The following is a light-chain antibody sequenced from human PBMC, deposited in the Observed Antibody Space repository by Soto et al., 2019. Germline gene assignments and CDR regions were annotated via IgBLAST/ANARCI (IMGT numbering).Light chain of an antibody. CDR1: HSISSW. CDR2: KAS. CDR3: QQYNTYSSWNT. V-gene: IGKV1-5*03. J-gene: IGKJ2*01. Sequence: DIQMTQSPSTLSASVGDRVTITCRASHSISSWLAWYQQKPGKAPKLLIYKASSLESGVPSRFSGSGSGTEFTVTIRSLQPDDFATYYCQQYNTYSSWNTFGQGTKLEI.